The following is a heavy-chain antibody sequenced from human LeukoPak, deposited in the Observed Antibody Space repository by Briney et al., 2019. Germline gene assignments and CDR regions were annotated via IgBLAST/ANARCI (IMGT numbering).Heavy chain of an antibody. V-gene: IGHV3-7*01. CDR1: GFTLSHYW. Sequence: GGSLRLSCATSGFTLSHYWMSWVRQAPGKGLEWVANINNDGSVRFYMESVKGRFTIYRDNARNSLYLHMNNLRIEDTAMYYCARDYYGPAEYGGPGTLVTVSS. J-gene: IGHJ4*02. CDR2: INNDGSVR. D-gene: IGHD3-10*01. CDR3: ARDYYGPAEY.